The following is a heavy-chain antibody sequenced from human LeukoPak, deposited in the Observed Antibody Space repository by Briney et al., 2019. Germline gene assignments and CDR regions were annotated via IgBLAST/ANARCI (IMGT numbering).Heavy chain of an antibody. CDR2: IYYSGST. CDR3: ARGQDEGSSGYYQSYYFDY. CDR1: GGSISSSSYY. J-gene: IGHJ4*02. Sequence: SETLSLTCTVSGGSISSSSYYWGWIRQPPGKGLEWIGSIYYSGSTYYNPSLKSRVTISVDTSKNQFSLKLSSVTAADTAVYYCARGQDEGSSGYYQSYYFDYWGQGTLVTVSS. V-gene: IGHV4-39*01. D-gene: IGHD3-22*01.